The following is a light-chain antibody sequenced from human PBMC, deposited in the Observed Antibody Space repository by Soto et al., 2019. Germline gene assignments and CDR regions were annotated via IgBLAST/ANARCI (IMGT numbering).Light chain of an antibody. Sequence: DIQMTQSPSSLSASVGDRVTITCQASQDISNYLNWYQQKPGKATKLLIYDASNLETGVPSRFSGSGSGTDFTFTISSLQPEDIETYYCQQYDNLPFTFGPGTKVDIK. J-gene: IGKJ3*01. CDR1: QDISNY. CDR3: QQYDNLPFT. CDR2: DAS. V-gene: IGKV1-33*01.